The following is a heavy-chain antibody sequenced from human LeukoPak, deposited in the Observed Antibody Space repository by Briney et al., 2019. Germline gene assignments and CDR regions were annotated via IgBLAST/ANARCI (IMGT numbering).Heavy chain of an antibody. V-gene: IGHV4-61*02. CDR2: IQSSGST. CDR1: RGSINSGSYY. Sequence: SQTLSLTCTVSRGSINSGSYYWSWIRQPAGKRLEWIGRIQSSGSTDYNPSFESRVTISVDTSKNQFSLKLSSVTAADTAVYYCARVRYYDSSGHYYDFDYWGQGTLATVSS. J-gene: IGHJ4*02. D-gene: IGHD3-22*01. CDR3: ARVRYYDSSGHYYDFDY.